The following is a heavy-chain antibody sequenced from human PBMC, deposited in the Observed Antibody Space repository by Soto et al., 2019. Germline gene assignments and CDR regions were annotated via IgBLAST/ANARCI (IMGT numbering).Heavy chain of an antibody. D-gene: IGHD2-2*01. CDR1: GGIFNRYS. CDR3: ATFYGGDCTTTTCYGDFDY. J-gene: IGHJ4*02. Sequence: QVQLVQSGAVVKKPGSSVKVSCKASGGIFNRYSVSWVRQAPGQGLEWMGRIIPLFGITNYAQKFQGRVMITADKSTNTAYMEVNGLRSEDTALYYCATFYGGDCTTTTCYGDFDYWGQGTLVTVTS. V-gene: IGHV1-69*02. CDR2: IIPLFGIT.